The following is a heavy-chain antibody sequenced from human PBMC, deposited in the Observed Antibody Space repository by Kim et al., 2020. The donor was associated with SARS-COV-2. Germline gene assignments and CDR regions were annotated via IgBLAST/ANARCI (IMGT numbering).Heavy chain of an antibody. CDR3: ARGGRYYGSGSHYYYYYGMDV. V-gene: IGHV4-34*01. J-gene: IGHJ6*02. Sequence: SETLSLTCAVYGGSFSGYYWSWIRQPPGKGLEWIGEINHSGSTNYNPSLKSRVTISVDTSKNQFSLKLSSVTAADTAVYYCARGGRYYGSGSHYYYYYGMDVWGQGTTVTVSS. CDR1: GGSFSGYY. CDR2: INHSGST. D-gene: IGHD3-10*01.